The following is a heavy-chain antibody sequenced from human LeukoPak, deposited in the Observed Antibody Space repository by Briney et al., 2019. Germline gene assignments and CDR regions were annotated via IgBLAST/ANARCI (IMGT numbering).Heavy chain of an antibody. CDR2: ISDTSSAI. CDR3: AAASGNWFDP. CDR1: GFTFSNHS. V-gene: IGHV3-48*01. D-gene: IGHD2-15*01. Sequence: GGSLRLSCAASGFTFSNHSMNWVRQAPGKGLEWVSYISDTSSAIYYADSVKGRFTISRDNSKNTLYLQMNSLRAEDTAVYYCAAASGNWFDPWGQGTLVTVSS. J-gene: IGHJ5*02.